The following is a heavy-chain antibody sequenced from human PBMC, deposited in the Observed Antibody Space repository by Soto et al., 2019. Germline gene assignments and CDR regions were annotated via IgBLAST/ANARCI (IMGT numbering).Heavy chain of an antibody. CDR2: ISYDGSNK. CDR3: VGSLPRVVIPQPFFDY. V-gene: IGHV3-30-3*01. D-gene: IGHD3-3*01. CDR1: GFTLSSYA. Sequence: PVGSLRLSCAASGFTLSSYAMHWVRQAPGKGLEWVAVISYDGSNKYYADSVKGRFTISRDNSKNTLYLQMNSLRAEDTAVYYCVGSLPRVVIPQPFFDYWGQGTLVTVSS. J-gene: IGHJ4*02.